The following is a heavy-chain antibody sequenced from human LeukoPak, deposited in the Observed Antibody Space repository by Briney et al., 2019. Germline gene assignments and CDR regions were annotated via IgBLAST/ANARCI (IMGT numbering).Heavy chain of an antibody. Sequence: SQTLSLSCTVSGGSISSGDYYWSWIRQPPGKGLEWIAYMYYSGSTYYNPSLKSRVTMSADTSKNQLSLKLSSVTAADTAVYYCARPYYYDSRIDPWGQRILVTVSS. J-gene: IGHJ5*02. CDR3: ARPYYYDSRIDP. D-gene: IGHD3-22*01. V-gene: IGHV4-30-4*01. CDR1: GGSISSGDYY. CDR2: MYYSGST.